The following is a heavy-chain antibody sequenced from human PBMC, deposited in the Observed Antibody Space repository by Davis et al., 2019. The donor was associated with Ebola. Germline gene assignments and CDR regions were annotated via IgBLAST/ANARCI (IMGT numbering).Heavy chain of an antibody. J-gene: IGHJ4*02. Sequence: PGGSLRLSCAASGFTFSSYWMHWVRRAPGKGLEWISASETGDTNFHANYAESVKGRFTFVRDNSKNTVFLQMNSLRVEDTAVYYCAKIGVRQSGDYWGQGTLVTVSS. CDR3: AKIGVRQSGDY. CDR1: GFTFSSYW. V-gene: IGHV3-NL1*01. CDR2: SETGDTNFHA. D-gene: IGHD3-10*01.